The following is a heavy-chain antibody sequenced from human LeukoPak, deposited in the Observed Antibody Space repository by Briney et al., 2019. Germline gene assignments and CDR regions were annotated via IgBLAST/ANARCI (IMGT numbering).Heavy chain of an antibody. Sequence: GGSLRLSCAASGFTFSSYAMHWVRQAPGKGLEYVSAISSNGGSTYYANSVKGRFTISRDNSKDTLYLQMGSLRAEDMAVYYCASPGAFYWGQGTLVTVSS. CDR1: GFTFSSYA. CDR2: ISSNGGST. V-gene: IGHV3-64*01. CDR3: ASPGAFY. J-gene: IGHJ4*02.